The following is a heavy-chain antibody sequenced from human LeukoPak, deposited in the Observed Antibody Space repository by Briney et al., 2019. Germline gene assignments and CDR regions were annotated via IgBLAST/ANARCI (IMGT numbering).Heavy chain of an antibody. CDR1: GGSISSSSYY. CDR2: IYYSGST. D-gene: IGHD2-15*01. CDR3: ARHISTRQYCNGGSCYSVDAFDI. V-gene: IGHV4-39*01. Sequence: SETLSLTCTVSGGSISSSSYYWGWIRQPPGKGLEWIGSIYYSGSTYYNPSLKSRVTISVDTSKNQFSLKLSSVTAADTAVYYCARHISTRQYCNGGSCYSVDAFDIWGQGTMVTVSS. J-gene: IGHJ3*02.